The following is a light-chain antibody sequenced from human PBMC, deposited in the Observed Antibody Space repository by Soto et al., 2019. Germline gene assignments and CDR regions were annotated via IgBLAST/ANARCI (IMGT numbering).Light chain of an antibody. J-gene: IGKJ2*01. V-gene: IGKV3-15*01. CDR3: QQSNNWPYT. CDR2: GAS. Sequence: EIVMTQSPATLSVSPGERVTLSCRASQSVSDNLAWYQQKPGQAPRLLIYGASTRATTIPARFSGRGSGTEFTLTISSLQSEDFAVYYCQQSNNWPYTFGQGTKLDIK. CDR1: QSVSDN.